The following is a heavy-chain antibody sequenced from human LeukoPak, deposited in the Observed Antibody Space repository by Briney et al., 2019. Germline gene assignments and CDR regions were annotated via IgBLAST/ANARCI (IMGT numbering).Heavy chain of an antibody. Sequence: GGPLTLPCALSGHPLHRFHENCLPHAPGKGLECVGSIRSSNAGVTTDLAAPVKRSFTISIDDSKNTFYLQMNSLHTEDTAMYYCPHGSGHYFNVWGRGTLVTVSS. V-gene: IGHV3-15*07. CDR2: IRSSNAGVTT. CDR3: PHGSGHYFNV. J-gene: IGHJ2*01. CDR1: GHPLHRFH. D-gene: IGHD5-24*01.